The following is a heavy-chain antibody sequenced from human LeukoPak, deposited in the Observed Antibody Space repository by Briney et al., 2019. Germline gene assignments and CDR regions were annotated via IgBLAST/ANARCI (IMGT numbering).Heavy chain of an antibody. CDR1: GFTFSASA. CDR2: IRSKANNYAT. D-gene: IGHD3-3*01. Sequence: PGGSLRLSCAASGFTFSASAIHWVRQASGKGLEWVGRIRSKANNYATTYGASVEGRFTFSRDDSKNTAYLQMNSLKTEDTAVYYCTRSLYYDSWSGYFGGEDFDYWGQGTLVTVSS. CDR3: TRSLYYDSWSGYFGGEDFDY. J-gene: IGHJ4*02. V-gene: IGHV3-73*01.